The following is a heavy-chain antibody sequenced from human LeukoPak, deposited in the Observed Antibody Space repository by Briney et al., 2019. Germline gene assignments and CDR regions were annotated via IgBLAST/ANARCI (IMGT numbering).Heavy chain of an antibody. CDR3: ARDQEAQLWLRGGYFGY. D-gene: IGHD5-18*01. V-gene: IGHV3-23*01. CDR1: GFTFSSYG. Sequence: GGSLRLSCAASGFTFSSYGMSWVRQAPGKGLEWVSGISGSGDSTNYEDFVKGRFTISRDNSKNTLYLQMNSPRVEDTAVYYCARDQEAQLWLRGGYFGYWGQGTLVTVSS. J-gene: IGHJ4*02. CDR2: ISGSGDST.